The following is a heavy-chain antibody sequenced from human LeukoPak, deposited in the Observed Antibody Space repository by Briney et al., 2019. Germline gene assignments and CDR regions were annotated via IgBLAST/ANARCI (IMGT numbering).Heavy chain of an antibody. J-gene: IGHJ4*02. CDR2: IYTSGSI. Sequence: SETLSLTCTVPGGSISSGSLYWSWIRQPAGKGLEWIGRIYTSGSINYNPSLMSRVTISVDTSKNQFSLKLNSMTAADTAVYYCARGTAVTFDYWGQGTLVTVSS. CDR3: ARGTAVTFDY. D-gene: IGHD4-17*01. CDR1: GGSISSGSLY. V-gene: IGHV4-61*02.